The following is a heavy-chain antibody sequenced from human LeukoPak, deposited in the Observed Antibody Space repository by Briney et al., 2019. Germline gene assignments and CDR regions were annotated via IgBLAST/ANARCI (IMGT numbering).Heavy chain of an antibody. V-gene: IGHV1-2*02. D-gene: IGHD3-3*01. Sequence: ASVKVSCKASGYTFTDHYMHWVRQAPGQGLEWMGWINPNSGGTNYAQKFQGRVTMTRDTSISTAYMELSRLRSDDTAVYYCATPPGDFWSGSYYYGMDVWGQGTTVTVSS. J-gene: IGHJ6*02. CDR2: INPNSGGT. CDR3: ATPPGDFWSGSYYYGMDV. CDR1: GYTFTDHY.